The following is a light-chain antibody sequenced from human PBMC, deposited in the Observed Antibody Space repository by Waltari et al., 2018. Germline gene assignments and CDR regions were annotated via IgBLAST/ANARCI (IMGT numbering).Light chain of an antibody. V-gene: IGLV2-23*01. CDR2: EAT. CDR3: CSYAGSNTWV. Sequence: QSALTQPAPVSGPPGQSIPLPCTGPSRDVGSFTFFPWYQQHPGNAPKLMIYEATKRPSGVSDRFSGSKSGNTASLTISGLQAEDEADYYCCSYAGSNTWVFGGGTKVTVL. CDR1: SRDVGSFTF. J-gene: IGLJ3*02.